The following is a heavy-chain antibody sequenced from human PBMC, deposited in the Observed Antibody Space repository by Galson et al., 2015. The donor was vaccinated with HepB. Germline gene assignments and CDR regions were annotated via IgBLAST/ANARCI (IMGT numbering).Heavy chain of an antibody. CDR2: VSYDGKNQ. J-gene: IGHJ6*02. V-gene: IGHV3-30*04. D-gene: IGHD4-17*01. CDR1: GFTFSHYA. Sequence: SLRLSCAASGFTFSHYAMHWVRQAPGKGLEWMAVVSYDGKNQLLADSVKGRFTISRDNSKNTVFLQMNSVRLEDTAVYYCARDYGPPRDYYYYGMDVWGLGTTVTV. CDR3: ARDYGPPRDYYYYGMDV.